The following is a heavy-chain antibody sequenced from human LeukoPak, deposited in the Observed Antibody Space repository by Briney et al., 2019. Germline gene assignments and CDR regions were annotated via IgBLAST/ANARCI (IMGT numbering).Heavy chain of an antibody. D-gene: IGHD3-22*01. Sequence: ASVKVSCKASGGTFSSYAISWVRQAPGQGLEWMGGIIPIFGTASYAQKFQGRVTITADESTSTAYMELSSLRSEDTAVYYCARDNYYDSSGYSTADDYWGQGTLVTVSS. CDR1: GGTFSSYA. J-gene: IGHJ4*02. CDR3: ARDNYYDSSGYSTADDY. V-gene: IGHV1-69*13. CDR2: IIPIFGTA.